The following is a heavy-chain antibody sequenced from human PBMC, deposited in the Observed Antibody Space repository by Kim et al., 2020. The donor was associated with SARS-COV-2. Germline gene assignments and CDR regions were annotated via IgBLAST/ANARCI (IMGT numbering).Heavy chain of an antibody. V-gene: IGHV3-30*18. CDR3: AKDWAVVTAIFSYYYYG. D-gene: IGHD2-21*02. CDR2: ISYDGSNK. CDR1: GFTFSSYG. J-gene: IGHJ6*01. Sequence: GGSLRLSCAASGFTFSSYGMHWVRQAPGKGLEWVAVISYDGSNKYYADSVKGRFTISRDNSKNTLYLQMNSLRAEDTAVYYCAKDWAVVTAIFSYYYYG.